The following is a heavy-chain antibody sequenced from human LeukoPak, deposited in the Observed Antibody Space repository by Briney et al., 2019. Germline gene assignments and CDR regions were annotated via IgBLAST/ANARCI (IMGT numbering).Heavy chain of an antibody. V-gene: IGHV3-15*01. CDR1: GFTFSDAW. J-gene: IGHJ4*02. CDR2: IKSKSDGGTI. Sequence: GGSLRLSCVGSGFTFSDAWMSWVRQAPGKGLEGVGRIKSKSDGGTIDYAATVKGRFTISRDDSRNTLYLQMNSLKTEDTAVYYCTTRRQDGWWGQGTLVTVS. D-gene: IGHD2-15*01. CDR3: TTRRQDGW.